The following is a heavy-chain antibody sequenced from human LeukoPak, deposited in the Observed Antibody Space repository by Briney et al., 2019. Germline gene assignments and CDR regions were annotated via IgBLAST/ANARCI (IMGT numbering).Heavy chain of an antibody. CDR3: ARVLVRITIFGVGPNHNWFDP. CDR1: GGSFSGYY. V-gene: IGHV4-34*01. CDR2: INHSGST. J-gene: IGHJ5*02. D-gene: IGHD3-3*01. Sequence: SETLSLTRAVYGGSFSGYYWSWIRQPPGKGLEWIGEINHSGSTNYNPSLKSRVTISVDTSKNKFSLKLSSVTAADTAVYYCARVLVRITIFGVGPNHNWFDPWGQGTLVTVSS.